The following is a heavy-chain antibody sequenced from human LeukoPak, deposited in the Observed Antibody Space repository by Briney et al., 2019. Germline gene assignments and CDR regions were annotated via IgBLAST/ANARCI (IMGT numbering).Heavy chain of an antibody. J-gene: IGHJ6*03. Sequence: GGSLRLSCVVSGITLSNYGMSWVRQAPGKGLEWVAGISDRGGSTNYADSVKGRFTISRDNSKNTLYLQMSSLRAEDTAVYYCARDLWFGEYYYYMDVWGKGTTVTVSS. CDR1: GITLSNYG. V-gene: IGHV3-23*01. D-gene: IGHD3-10*01. CDR2: ISDRGGST. CDR3: ARDLWFGEYYYYMDV.